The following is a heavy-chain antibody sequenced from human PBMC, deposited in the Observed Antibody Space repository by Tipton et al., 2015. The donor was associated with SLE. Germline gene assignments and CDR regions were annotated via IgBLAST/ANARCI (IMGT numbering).Heavy chain of an antibody. CDR1: GGSISSHY. J-gene: IGHJ5*02. Sequence: TLSLTCTVSGGSISSHYWSWIRQSPGKGLEWIGYIHYSGTTYYNPSLQGRVTISVDTSKSQFSLKLNSVTAADTAIYSCARGPIGGGYSGYDTNWFDPWGQGTLVTVSS. CDR2: IHYSGTT. V-gene: IGHV4-59*11. CDR3: ARGPIGGGYSGYDTNWFDP. D-gene: IGHD5-12*01.